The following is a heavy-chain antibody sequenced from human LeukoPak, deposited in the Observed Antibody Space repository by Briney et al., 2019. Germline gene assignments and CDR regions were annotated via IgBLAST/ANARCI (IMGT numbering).Heavy chain of an antibody. Sequence: GGSLRLSCTASGFTFGDYAMSWFRQAPGKGLEWVGFIRSKADGGTTEYAASVKGRFTISRDDSKSIAYLQMSSLKTEDTAVYYCTKLAVAVDYWGQGTLVTVSS. CDR2: IRSKADGGTT. CDR1: GFTFGDYA. D-gene: IGHD6-19*01. V-gene: IGHV3-49*03. CDR3: TKLAVAVDY. J-gene: IGHJ4*02.